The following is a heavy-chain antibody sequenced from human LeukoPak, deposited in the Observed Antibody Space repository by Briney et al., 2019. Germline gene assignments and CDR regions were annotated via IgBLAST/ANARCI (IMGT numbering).Heavy chain of an antibody. CDR2: ISYDGSNK. J-gene: IGHJ4*02. CDR1: GFTFSSYG. V-gene: IGHV3-30*03. CDR3: SAGGYFDWLPEYYFDY. Sequence: GGSLRLSCAASGFTFSSYGMHWVRQAPGKGLEWVAVISYDGSNKYYADSVKGRFTISRDNSKNTLYLQMNSLRVEDTAVYYCSAGGYFDWLPEYYFDYWGQGTLVTVSS. D-gene: IGHD3-9*01.